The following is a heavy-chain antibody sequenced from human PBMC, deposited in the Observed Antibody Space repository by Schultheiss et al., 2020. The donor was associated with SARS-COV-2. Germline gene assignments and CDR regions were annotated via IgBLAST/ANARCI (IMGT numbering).Heavy chain of an antibody. CDR2: IYYSGST. V-gene: IGHV4-59*08. J-gene: IGHJ5*02. D-gene: IGHD5-12*01. Sequence: SQTLSLTCPVSGGSISSYYWSWIRQPPGKGLEWIGYIYYSGSTNYNPSLKSRVTISVDTSKNQFSLKLSSVTAADTAVYYCATGGVDFHFDPWGQGTLVTVSS. CDR3: ATGGVDFHFDP. CDR1: GGSISSYY.